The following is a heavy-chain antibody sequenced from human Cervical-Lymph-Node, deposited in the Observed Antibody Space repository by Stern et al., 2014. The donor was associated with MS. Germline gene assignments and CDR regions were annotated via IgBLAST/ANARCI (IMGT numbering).Heavy chain of an antibody. D-gene: IGHD3-22*01. CDR2: HVVGSCNT. CDR1: GFTFTSSA. Sequence: VQLVQSGPEVKKPGTSVKVSCKASGFTFTSSAVQWVRQARGQSLEWIGWHVVGSCNTNYAQKFQERVTITRDMSTSTAYMELSSLRSEDTAVYYCAAEPMYYSDSVGAFDIWGQGTMVTVSS. J-gene: IGHJ3*02. V-gene: IGHV1-58*01. CDR3: AAEPMYYSDSVGAFDI.